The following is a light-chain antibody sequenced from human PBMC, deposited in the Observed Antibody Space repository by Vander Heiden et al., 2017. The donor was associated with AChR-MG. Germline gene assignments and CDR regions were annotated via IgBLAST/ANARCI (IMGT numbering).Light chain of an antibody. CDR3: QQSYTTPRT. CDR2: SAS. V-gene: IGKV1-39*01. Sequence: DIQMTQSPSSLSASVGDRVTITCRASQSIGSFLTWYQQKPGKAPGLLIYSASSLQSGVPSRFTGSGSGTDFTLTINSLQSEDFATYYCQQSYTTPRTFGQGTKVEIK. J-gene: IGKJ1*01. CDR1: QSIGSF.